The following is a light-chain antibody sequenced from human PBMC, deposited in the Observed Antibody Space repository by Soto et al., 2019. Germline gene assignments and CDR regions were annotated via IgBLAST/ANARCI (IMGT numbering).Light chain of an antibody. CDR3: NSYTSSSTYV. V-gene: IGLV2-14*01. J-gene: IGLJ1*01. CDR1: SSDVGGYNY. Sequence: QSVLTQPASVSGSPGQSNTISCTGTSSDVGGYNYVSWYQQHPGKAPKLMIYDVSNRPSGVSSRFSGSKSGNTASLTISGLQAEDEADYYCNSYTSSSTYVFGTGTKLTVL. CDR2: DVS.